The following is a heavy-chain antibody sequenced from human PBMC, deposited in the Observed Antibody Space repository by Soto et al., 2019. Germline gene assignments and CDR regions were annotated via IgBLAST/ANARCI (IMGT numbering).Heavy chain of an antibody. CDR1: GGSFSGNY. J-gene: IGHJ6*03. CDR2: INHSGST. D-gene: IGHD3-3*01. CDR3: ATSAYYDFWSGYPHYYYMDV. Sequence: SETLSLTCTASGGSFSGNYYCWVRLPPGQGLEWIGEINHSGSTNYNPSLKSRVTISVDTSKNQFSLKLSSVTAADTAVYYCATSAYYDFWSGYPHYYYMDVWGKGTTVTVSS. V-gene: IGHV4-34*01.